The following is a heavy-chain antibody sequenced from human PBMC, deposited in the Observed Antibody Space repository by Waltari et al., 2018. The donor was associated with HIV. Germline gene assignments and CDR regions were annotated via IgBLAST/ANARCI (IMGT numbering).Heavy chain of an antibody. V-gene: IGHV4-59*01. CDR3: ARVLMVRGVITIDY. D-gene: IGHD3-10*01. J-gene: IGHJ4*02. CDR1: GGSISSYY. CDR2: IYYSGST. Sequence: QVQLQESGPGLVKPSETLSLTCPVSGGSISSYYWRWIRQPPGKGLEWIGYIYYSGSTNYNPSLKSRVTISVDTSKNQFSLKLSSVTAADTAVYYCARVLMVRGVITIDYWGQGTLVTVSS.